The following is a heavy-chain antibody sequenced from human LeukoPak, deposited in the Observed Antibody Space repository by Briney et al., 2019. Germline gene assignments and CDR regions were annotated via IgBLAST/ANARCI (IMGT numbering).Heavy chain of an antibody. CDR1: GGTFSSYA. D-gene: IGHD3-10*01. CDR2: IIPIFGTA. Sequence: EASVKVSCKASGGTFSSYAISWVRQAPGQGLEWMGGIIPIFGTANYAQKFQGRVTITADKSTSTAYMELSSLRSEDTAVYYCARGRGSGSYYYYWGQGTLVTVSS. V-gene: IGHV1-69*06. CDR3: ARGRGSGSYYYY. J-gene: IGHJ4*02.